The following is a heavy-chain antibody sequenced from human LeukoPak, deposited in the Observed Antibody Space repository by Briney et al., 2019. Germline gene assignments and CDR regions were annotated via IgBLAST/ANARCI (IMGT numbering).Heavy chain of an antibody. Sequence: PGGSLRLSCAASGFTFSSYSMNWVRQAPGKGLEWVSSISSSSSYIYYADSVKGRFTISRDNAKNSLYLQMNSLRAEDTAVYYCARDHYYDSSGYNYYYYMDVWGKGTTVTISS. CDR2: ISSSSSYI. CDR1: GFTFSSYS. CDR3: ARDHYYDSSGYNYYYYMDV. J-gene: IGHJ6*03. V-gene: IGHV3-21*01. D-gene: IGHD3-22*01.